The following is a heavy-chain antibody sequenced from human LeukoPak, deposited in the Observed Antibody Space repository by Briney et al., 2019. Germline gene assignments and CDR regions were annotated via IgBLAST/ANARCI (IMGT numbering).Heavy chain of an antibody. D-gene: IGHD7-27*01. J-gene: IGHJ4*02. CDR1: GYSFTSYW. Sequence: GESLKISCKASGYSFTSYWIGWVRHMPGKGLEWMGIIDPSDSETRYTPSFQGQVTISVDKSLTTAYLQWNSLRASDTAMYYCARQTAMGRSGDYWGQGTLVTVSS. CDR2: IDPSDSET. V-gene: IGHV5-51*01. CDR3: ARQTAMGRSGDY.